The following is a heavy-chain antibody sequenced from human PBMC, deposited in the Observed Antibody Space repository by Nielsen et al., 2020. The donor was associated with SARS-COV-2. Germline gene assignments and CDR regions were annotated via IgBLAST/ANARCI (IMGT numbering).Heavy chain of an antibody. Sequence: WVRQAPGQGLAWMGWINPNSGGTNYAQKFQGRVTMTRDTFISTAYMELSRLRSDDTAVYYCARDRPYDFWSGYYSAPYNWFDPWGQGTLVTVSS. CDR3: ARDRPYDFWSGYYSAPYNWFDP. J-gene: IGHJ5*02. CDR2: INPNSGGT. D-gene: IGHD3-3*01. V-gene: IGHV1-2*02.